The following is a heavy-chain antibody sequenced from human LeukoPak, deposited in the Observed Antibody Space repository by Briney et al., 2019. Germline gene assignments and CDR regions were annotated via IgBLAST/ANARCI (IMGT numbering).Heavy chain of an antibody. CDR3: ARHRRLDSSGWLVFDY. CDR1: GYSFTSYW. D-gene: IGHD6-19*01. CDR2: IYPGDSDT. Sequence: PGESLKISCKGSGYSFTSYWIGSVRQMPGKGLEWMGIIYPGDSDTRYSPSFQGQVTISADKSISTAYLQWSSLKASDTAMYYCARHRRLDSSGWLVFDYWGQGTLVTVSS. V-gene: IGHV5-51*01. J-gene: IGHJ4*02.